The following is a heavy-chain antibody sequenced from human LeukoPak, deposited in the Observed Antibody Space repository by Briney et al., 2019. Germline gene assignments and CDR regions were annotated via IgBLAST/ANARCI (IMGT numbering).Heavy chain of an antibody. V-gene: IGHV3-74*01. Sequence: PGGSLRLSCAASGFTFSSYWMHWVRQAPGKGLVWVSRINSDGSSTSYADSVKGRFTISRDNAKNTLYLQMNSLRAEDTAVYYCAREYNSREFDYWGQGTLDTVSS. CDR2: INSDGSST. CDR3: AREYNSREFDY. CDR1: GFTFSSYW. J-gene: IGHJ4*02. D-gene: IGHD3-22*01.